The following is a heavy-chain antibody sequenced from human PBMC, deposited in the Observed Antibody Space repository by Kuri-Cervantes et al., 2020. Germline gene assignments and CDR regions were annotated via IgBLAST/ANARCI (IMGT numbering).Heavy chain of an antibody. D-gene: IGHD3-10*01. CDR1: GYTFTGYY. V-gene: IGHV1-2*04. CDR2: INPNSGGT. CDR3: ARGAYGSGSYYLVMGLDY. J-gene: IGHJ4*02. Sequence: ASVKVSCKASGYTFTGYYMHWVRQAPGQGLEWMGWINPNSGGTNYAQKFQGWVTMTRDTSISTAYMELSSLRSEDTAVYYCARGAYGSGSYYLVMGLDYWGQGTLVTVSS.